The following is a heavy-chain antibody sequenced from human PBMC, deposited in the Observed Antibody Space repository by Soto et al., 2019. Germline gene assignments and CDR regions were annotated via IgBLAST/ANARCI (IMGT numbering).Heavy chain of an antibody. J-gene: IGHJ5*02. D-gene: IGHD3-10*01. V-gene: IGHV3-30-3*01. CDR3: ARGFMVRGVIITELNWFDP. CDR2: ISYDGSNK. CDR1: GFTFSSYA. Sequence: GGSLRLSCAASGFTFSSYAMHWVRQAPGKGLEWVAVISYDGSNKYYTDSVKGRFTISRDNSKNTLYLQMNSLRAEDTAVYYCARGFMVRGVIITELNWFDPWGQGTLVTVSS.